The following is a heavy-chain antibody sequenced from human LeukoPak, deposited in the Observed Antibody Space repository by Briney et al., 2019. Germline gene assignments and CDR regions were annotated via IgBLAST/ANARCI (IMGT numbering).Heavy chain of an antibody. CDR2: IRYDGSNE. CDR3: AKPLCSRTTCYRYFDY. CDR1: GFTFSSYG. V-gene: IGHV3-30*02. D-gene: IGHD2-2*01. Sequence: GGSLRLSCAASGFTFSSYGMHWVRQAPGKGLEWVAFIRYDGSNENFADSVKGRFTISRDNSKNTLYLQMNSLRAEDTAVYYCAKPLCSRTTCYRYFDYWGQGIPVAVSS. J-gene: IGHJ4*02.